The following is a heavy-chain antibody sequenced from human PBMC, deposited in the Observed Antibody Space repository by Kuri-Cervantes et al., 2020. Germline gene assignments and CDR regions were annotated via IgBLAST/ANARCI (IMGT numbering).Heavy chain of an antibody. CDR3: TKALGWYSDL. J-gene: IGHJ2*01. V-gene: IGHV3-23*01. CDR2: ISGSGGST. Sequence: GESLKISCASSGFTFSSYAMSWVRQAPGKGLEWVSAISGSGGSTYYADSVKGRFTVSRDNAKNSLFLQMNSLRAEDTAVYYCTKALGWYSDLWGRGTVVTVSS. CDR1: GFTFSSYA.